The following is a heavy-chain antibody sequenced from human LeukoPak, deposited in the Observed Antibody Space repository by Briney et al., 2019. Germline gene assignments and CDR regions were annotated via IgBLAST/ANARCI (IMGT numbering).Heavy chain of an antibody. J-gene: IGHJ4*02. CDR2: ISWNSGSI. CDR1: GFTFDDYA. CDR3: AKDNYDSSGNFDY. Sequence: GGSLRLSCAASGFTFDDYAMHWVRQAPGKGLEWVSGISWNSGSIGYADSVKGRFTISRDNAKNTLYLQMNSLRAEDTAVYYCAKDNYDSSGNFDYWGQGTLVTVSS. V-gene: IGHV3-9*01. D-gene: IGHD3-22*01.